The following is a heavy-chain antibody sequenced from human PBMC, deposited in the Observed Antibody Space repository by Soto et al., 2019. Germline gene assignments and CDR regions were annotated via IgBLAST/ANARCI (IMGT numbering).Heavy chain of an antibody. CDR3: AKIKYGDLPWFDP. J-gene: IGHJ5*02. CDR2: ISYDGSNK. D-gene: IGHD4-17*01. CDR1: GFTFSSYG. V-gene: IGHV3-30*18. Sequence: GGSLRLSCAASGFTFSSYGMHWVRQAPGKGLEWVAVISYDGSNKYYADSVKGRFTISRDNSKNTLYLQMNSLRAEDTAVYYCAKIKYGDLPWFDPWGQGTLVTVSS.